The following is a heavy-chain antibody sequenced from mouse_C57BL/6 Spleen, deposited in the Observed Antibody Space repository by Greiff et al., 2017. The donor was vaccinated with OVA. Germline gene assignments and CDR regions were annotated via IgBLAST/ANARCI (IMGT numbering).Heavy chain of an antibody. J-gene: IGHJ2*01. Sequence: QVQLQQPGAELVKPGASVKLSCKASGYTFTSYWMHWVKLRPGQGLEWIGMIHPNRGSTNYTEKFKSKAPLTVDKSSSTAYMQLSSLTSEDSAVYYCSSSSPDDYGLYYFDYWGQGTTLTVSS. D-gene: IGHD1-1*01. V-gene: IGHV1-64*01. CDR3: SSSSPDDYGLYYFDY. CDR1: GYTFTSYW. CDR2: IHPNRGST.